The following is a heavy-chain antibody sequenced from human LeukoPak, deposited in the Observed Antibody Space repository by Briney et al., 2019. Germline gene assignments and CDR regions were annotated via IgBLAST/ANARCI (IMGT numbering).Heavy chain of an antibody. Sequence: PSETLTLPCAVCGGSFSGYYWSWIPQPPGKALEWIGEINHSGSTNYNPSLKSRVTISVDTSKNQFSLKLSSVTAADTAVYYCARWEGGSYYDFDYWGQGTLASVSS. J-gene: IGHJ4*02. D-gene: IGHD1-26*01. CDR1: GGSFSGYY. V-gene: IGHV4-34*01. CDR3: ARWEGGSYYDFDY. CDR2: INHSGST.